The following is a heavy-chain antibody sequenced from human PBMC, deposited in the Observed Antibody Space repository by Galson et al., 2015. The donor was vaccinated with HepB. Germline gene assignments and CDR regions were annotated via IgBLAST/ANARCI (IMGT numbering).Heavy chain of an antibody. D-gene: IGHD3-3*01. V-gene: IGHV3-7*01. J-gene: IGHJ4*02. Sequence: SLRLSCAASGFTFSSYWMSWVRQAPGKGLEWVANIKQDGSEKYYVDSVKGRFTISRDNAKNSLYLQMNSLRAEDTAVYYCARDQPPDYDFWSGYWEKEQYYFDYWGQGTLVTVSS. CDR2: IKQDGSEK. CDR3: ARDQPPDYDFWSGYWEKEQYYFDY. CDR1: GFTFSSYW.